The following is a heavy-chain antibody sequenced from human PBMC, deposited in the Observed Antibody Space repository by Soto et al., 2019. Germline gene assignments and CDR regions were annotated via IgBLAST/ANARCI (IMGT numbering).Heavy chain of an antibody. V-gene: IGHV1-69*08. Sequence: QVPLVQSGAEVKKPGSSVKVSCKASGGTFSSYTITWVRQAPGQGLESLGRIIPIFGVTNYAQKFQDRVTITADRSTTTAYMELSRLRSEDTAVYYCVRDWESTAQTWGFGDSWGQGTLVTVSS. J-gene: IGHJ4*02. D-gene: IGHD6-6*01. CDR2: IIPIFGVT. CDR3: VRDWESTAQTWGFGDS. CDR1: GGTFSSYT.